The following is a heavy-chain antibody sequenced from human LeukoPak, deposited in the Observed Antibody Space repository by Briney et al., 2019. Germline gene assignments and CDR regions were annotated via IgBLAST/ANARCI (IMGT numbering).Heavy chain of an antibody. Sequence: SETLSLTCTVSGGSISSSSYYWGWIRQPPGKGLEWIGSIYYSGSTYYNPSLKSRVTISVDTSKNQFSLKLSSVTAADTAVYYCASPSSGWYSGFDPWGQGALVTVSS. CDR3: ASPSSGWYSGFDP. V-gene: IGHV4-39*01. CDR1: GGSISSSSYY. D-gene: IGHD6-19*01. J-gene: IGHJ5*02. CDR2: IYYSGST.